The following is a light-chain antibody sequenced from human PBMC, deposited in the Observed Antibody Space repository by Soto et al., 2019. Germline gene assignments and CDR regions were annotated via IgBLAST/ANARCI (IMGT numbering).Light chain of an antibody. CDR3: QQSYTAPLT. J-gene: IGKJ4*01. CDR2: AS. V-gene: IGKV1-39*01. Sequence: DIQMTQSPSSLSASVGDRVTITCRASQYISTYLAWYQQKPGKAPCLLIFASSLQSGVPPRFSGSGSGTDFILTISSLQPEDFATYFCQQSYTAPLTFGGGTKVEL. CDR1: QYISTY.